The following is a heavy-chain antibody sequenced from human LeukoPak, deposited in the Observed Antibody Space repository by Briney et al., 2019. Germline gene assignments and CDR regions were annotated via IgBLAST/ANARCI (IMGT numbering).Heavy chain of an antibody. D-gene: IGHD3-16*01. CDR1: GFTFTAYA. V-gene: IGHV3-7*01. CDR2: IHDDGNVT. CDR3: ARGRGWVDH. J-gene: IGHJ4*02. Sequence: PGGSLRLSCAASGFTFTAYAMSWFRQTPGKGLEWVANIHDDGNVTNYVDSVKGRFTISRDDARNSVYLQLNNLRVEDTALYYCARGRGWVDHWGQGTLVPVSS.